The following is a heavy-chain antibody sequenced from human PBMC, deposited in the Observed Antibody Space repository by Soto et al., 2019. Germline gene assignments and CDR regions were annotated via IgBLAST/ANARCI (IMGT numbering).Heavy chain of an antibody. CDR2: INHSGST. J-gene: IGHJ4*02. V-gene: IGHV4-34*01. D-gene: IGHD2-8*01. CDR3: ARGLRTNGSFFRV. Sequence: QVQLQQWGAGLLKPSETLSLTCAVYGGSFSGYYWNRIRQPPGKGLEWIGEINHSGSTNYNPSLKSRVTLSVDTSKNQFSLKLSSVTAADTAVYYCARGLRTNGSFFRVWGQGTLVTVSS. CDR1: GGSFSGYY.